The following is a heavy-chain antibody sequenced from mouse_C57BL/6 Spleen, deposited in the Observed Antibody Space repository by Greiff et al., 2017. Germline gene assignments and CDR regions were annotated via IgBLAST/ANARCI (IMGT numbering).Heavy chain of an antibody. Sequence: VQLKQSGPELVKPGASVRIPCKASGYTFTDYNMDWVKQSHGKSLEWIGDINPNNGGTIYNQKFKGKATLTVDKSSSTAYMELRSLTSEDTAVYYCARSYGSSPWYFDVWGTGTTVTVSS. CDR3: ARSYGSSPWYFDV. V-gene: IGHV1-18*01. J-gene: IGHJ1*03. D-gene: IGHD1-1*01. CDR1: GYTFTDYN. CDR2: INPNNGGT.